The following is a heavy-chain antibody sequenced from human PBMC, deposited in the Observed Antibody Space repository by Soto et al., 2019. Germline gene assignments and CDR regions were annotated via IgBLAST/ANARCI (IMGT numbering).Heavy chain of an antibody. CDR3: ARSPLGYCSSTSCYGAYFDY. Sequence: SETRPLTCTGSAGSISSYFWSWIRQPPGKGLEWIGYIYYSGSTNYNPSLKSRVTISVDTSKNQFSLKLSSVTAADTAVYYCARSPLGYCSSTSCYGAYFDYWGQGTLVTVSS. CDR1: AGSISSYF. J-gene: IGHJ4*02. D-gene: IGHD2-2*01. V-gene: IGHV4-59*08. CDR2: IYYSGST.